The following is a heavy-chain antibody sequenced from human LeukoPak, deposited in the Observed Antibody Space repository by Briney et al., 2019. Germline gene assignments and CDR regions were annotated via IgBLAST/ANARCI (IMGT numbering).Heavy chain of an antibody. CDR3: ARVVAAAGTFRGWFDP. Sequence: GASVKVSCKASGYTFTGYYMHWVRQAPGQGLEWMGWISAYNGNTNYAQELQGRVTMTTDTSTSTAYMELRSLRSDDTAVYYCARVVAAAGTFRGWFDPWGQGTLVTVSS. J-gene: IGHJ5*02. CDR1: GYTFTGYY. CDR2: ISAYNGNT. V-gene: IGHV1-18*04. D-gene: IGHD6-13*01.